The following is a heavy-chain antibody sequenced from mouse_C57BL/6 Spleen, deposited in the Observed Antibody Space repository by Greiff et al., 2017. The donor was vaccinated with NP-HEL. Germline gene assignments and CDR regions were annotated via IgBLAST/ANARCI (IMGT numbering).Heavy chain of an antibody. J-gene: IGHJ2*01. CDR2: ISSGGSYT. V-gene: IGHV5-6*01. CDR3: ARLQLAYYFDY. D-gene: IGHD4-1*02. Sequence: EVQLVESGGDLVKPGGSLKLSCAASGFTFSSYGMSWVRQTPDKRLEWVATISSGGSYTYYPDSVKGRFTISRDNAKNTLYLQMSSLKSEDTAMYYCARLQLAYYFDYWGQGTTLTVSS. CDR1: GFTFSSYG.